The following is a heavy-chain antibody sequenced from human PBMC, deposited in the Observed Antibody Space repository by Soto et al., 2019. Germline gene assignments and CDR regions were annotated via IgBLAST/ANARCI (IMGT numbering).Heavy chain of an antibody. CDR2: ISSSGSTI. CDR1: GFTFSSYE. Sequence: PGGSLRLSCAASGFTFSSYEINWVRQAPGKGLEWVSFISSSGSTIYYADSVKGRFTISRDNAKNSLYLQMNSLRAEDTAVYYCVYGYYFDYWGQGTLVTVSS. V-gene: IGHV3-48*03. CDR3: VYGYYFDY. D-gene: IGHD3-10*01. J-gene: IGHJ4*02.